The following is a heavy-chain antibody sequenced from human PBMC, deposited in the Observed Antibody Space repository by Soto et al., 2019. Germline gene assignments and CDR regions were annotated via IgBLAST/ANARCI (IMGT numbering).Heavy chain of an antibody. CDR2: IYSDGTT. CDR1: GFTVSNYY. Sequence: EVQLVESGGGLIQPGGSLRLSCAASGFTVSNYYMTWVRQAPGKGLECVSVIYSDGTTSYAGSVMGRFTISRDNSKNTLYLQMNSLRDEDTAVYYCVSCHHWYYFDHWGQGTLVTVSP. CDR3: VSCHHWYYFDH. V-gene: IGHV3-53*01. D-gene: IGHD2-8*02. J-gene: IGHJ4*02.